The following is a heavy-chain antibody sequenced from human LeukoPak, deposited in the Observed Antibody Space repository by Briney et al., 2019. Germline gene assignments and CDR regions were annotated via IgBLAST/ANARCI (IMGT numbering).Heavy chain of an antibody. CDR1: GFTFDDYG. V-gene: IGHV3-20*04. CDR2: INWNGGST. J-gene: IGHJ4*02. CDR3: ARDLKYYGSGKSFDY. D-gene: IGHD3-10*01. Sequence: PGGSLRLSCAASGFTFDDYGMSWVRQAPGKGLEWVSGINWNGGSTGYADSVKGRFTISRDNAKNSLYLQMNSLRAEDTALYYCARDLKYYGSGKSFDYWGQGTLVTVSS.